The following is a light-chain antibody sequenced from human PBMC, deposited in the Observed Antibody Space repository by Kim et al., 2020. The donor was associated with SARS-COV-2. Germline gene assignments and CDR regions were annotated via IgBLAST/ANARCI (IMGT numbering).Light chain of an antibody. CDR2: GTS. CDR1: QSIDSRY. Sequence: PGERAALSCRASQSIDSRYLAWYQQKSGQAPRLLIYGTSTRATGIPDRFIGSGSGTDFTLTIRRLEPDDFAVYYCQQYGSSPPVSFGGGTKVDIK. J-gene: IGKJ4*01. V-gene: IGKV3-20*01. CDR3: QQYGSSPPVS.